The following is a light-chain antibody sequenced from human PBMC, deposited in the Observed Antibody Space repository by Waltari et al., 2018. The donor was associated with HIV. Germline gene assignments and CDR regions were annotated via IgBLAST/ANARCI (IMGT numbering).Light chain of an antibody. CDR2: EVS. J-gene: IGLJ3*02. CDR1: SSDAGGYNY. V-gene: IGLV2-14*01. CDR3: SSYTSTSTV. Sequence: QSALTQPASVSGSPGQSITLSCTGTSSDAGGYNYVSWYQQHPGKAPKLMIYEVSYRPSGVSNRFSGSKSGNTASLTISGLQAEDEADYYCSSYTSTSTVFGGGTKLTVL.